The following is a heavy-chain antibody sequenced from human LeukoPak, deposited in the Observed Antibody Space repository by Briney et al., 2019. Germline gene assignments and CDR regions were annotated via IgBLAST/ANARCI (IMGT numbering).Heavy chain of an antibody. CDR3: ARDYDFWSGYSDDAFDI. CDR2: ISGSGGST. CDR1: GFTFSSYA. V-gene: IGHV3-23*01. J-gene: IGHJ3*02. D-gene: IGHD3-3*01. Sequence: PGGSLRLSCAASGFTFSSYAMSWVRQAPGKGLEWVSAISGSGGSTYYADSVKGRFTISRDNPKNTLYLQMNSLRAEDTAVYYCARDYDFWSGYSDDAFDIWGQGTMVTVSS.